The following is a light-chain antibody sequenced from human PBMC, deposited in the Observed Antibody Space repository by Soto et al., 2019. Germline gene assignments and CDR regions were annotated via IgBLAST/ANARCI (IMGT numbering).Light chain of an antibody. CDR1: STDVGAYNF. CDR3: SSFTSSSIPYV. CDR2: EVT. V-gene: IGLV2-14*01. Sequence: QSALTQPASVSGSPGQSITISCTGTSTDVGAYNFVSWYQHHPGKAPKLMISEVTNRPSGISNRFSGSKSGNTASLTISGLQAEDEADYYCSSFTSSSIPYVFGTGTKATVL. J-gene: IGLJ1*01.